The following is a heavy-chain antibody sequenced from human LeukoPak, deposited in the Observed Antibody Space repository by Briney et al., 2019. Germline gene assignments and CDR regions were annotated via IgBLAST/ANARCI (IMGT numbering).Heavy chain of an antibody. Sequence: GGSLRLSCAASGFTFSSYAMSWVRQAPGKGLERVSGISGSGGSTDYADSVKGRFTISRDISKNTVYLQVNSLRAEDTAIYYCAKHYYYGSGSCLDYWGQGTLVTVSS. V-gene: IGHV3-23*01. J-gene: IGHJ4*02. CDR3: AKHYYYGSGSCLDY. D-gene: IGHD3-10*01. CDR2: ISGSGGST. CDR1: GFTFSSYA.